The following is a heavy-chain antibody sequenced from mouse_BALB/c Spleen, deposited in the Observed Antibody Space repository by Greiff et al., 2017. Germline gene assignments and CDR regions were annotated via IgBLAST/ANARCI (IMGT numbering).Heavy chain of an antibody. CDR2: IDPANGNT. Sequence: VQLQQSGAELVKPGASVKLSCTASGFNIKDTYMHWVKQRPEQGLEWIGRIDPANGNTKYDPKFQGKATITTDTSSNTAYLQLSSLTSGDTAVYYCLRYDVAYWGQGTLVTVAA. CDR1: GFNIKDTY. CDR3: LRYDVAY. D-gene: IGHD2-14*01. J-gene: IGHJ3*01. V-gene: IGHV14-3*02.